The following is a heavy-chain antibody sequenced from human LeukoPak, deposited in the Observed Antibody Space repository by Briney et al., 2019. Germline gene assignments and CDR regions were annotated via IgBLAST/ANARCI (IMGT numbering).Heavy chain of an antibody. CDR1: GGSISSGGYS. CDR3: AREVAYYYDSSGSADAFDI. J-gene: IGHJ3*02. Sequence: PSETLSLTCAVSGGSISSGGYSWSWIRQPPGKGLEWIGYIYHSGSTYYNPSLKSRVTISVDRSKNQFSLKLSSVTAADTAVYYCAREVAYYYDSSGSADAFDIWGQGTMVTVSS. V-gene: IGHV4-30-2*01. CDR2: IYHSGST. D-gene: IGHD3-22*01.